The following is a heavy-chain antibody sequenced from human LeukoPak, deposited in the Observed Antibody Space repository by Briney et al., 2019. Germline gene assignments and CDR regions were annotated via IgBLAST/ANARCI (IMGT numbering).Heavy chain of an antibody. CDR3: ARDRTGAFDI. CDR1: GFTVSSNY. CDR2: IYSGGST. Sequence: GGSLRLSCAASGFTVSSNYMSWVRQAPGRGLEWVSVIYSGGSTYYADSVKGRFTISRDNSKNTLYLQMNSLRAEDTAVYYCARDRTGAFDIWGQGTMVTVSS. J-gene: IGHJ3*02. V-gene: IGHV3-53*01.